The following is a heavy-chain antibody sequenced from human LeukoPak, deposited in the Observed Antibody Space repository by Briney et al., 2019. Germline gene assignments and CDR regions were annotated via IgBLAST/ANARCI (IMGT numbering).Heavy chain of an antibody. V-gene: IGHV1-18*04. CDR1: GYSFTSHY. CDR3: ARGKQWLAKYYFDY. Sequence: ASVKVSCKASGYSFTSHYMHWVRQAPGQGLEWMGWISAYNGNTNYAQKLQGRVTMTTDTSTSTAYMELRSLRSDDTAVYYCARGKQWLAKYYFDYWGQGTLVTVSS. CDR2: ISAYNGNT. J-gene: IGHJ4*02. D-gene: IGHD6-19*01.